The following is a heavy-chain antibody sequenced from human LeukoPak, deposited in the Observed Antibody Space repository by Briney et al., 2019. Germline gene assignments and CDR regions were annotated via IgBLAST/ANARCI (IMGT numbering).Heavy chain of an antibody. CDR3: AKDGSNEWRWGAFDV. CDR1: GFTFSSYS. Sequence: QTGGSLRLSCAASGFTFSSYSMNWVRQAPGKGLEWVSAISGSGGSTFYADSVKGRFSISRDNSKHTLYLQMNTLRADDTAVYYCAKDGSNEWRWGAFDVWGQGTMVTVSS. CDR2: ISGSGGST. J-gene: IGHJ3*01. V-gene: IGHV3-23*01. D-gene: IGHD2-15*01.